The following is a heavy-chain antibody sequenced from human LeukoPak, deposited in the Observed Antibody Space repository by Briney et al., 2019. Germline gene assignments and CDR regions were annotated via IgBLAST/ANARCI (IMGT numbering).Heavy chain of an antibody. CDR1: GFTFSSFA. CDR2: ISNTGGK. D-gene: IGHD2-21*02. V-gene: IGHV3-23*01. Sequence: GGSLILSCAASGFTFSSFAMSWVRQAPGKGLEWVSGISNTGGKYCTDSVKGRFTISRDNSQNTLYLQMDRLRAEDTAVYFCAKVGAWYPADYWGQGTRVTVSS. CDR3: AKVGAWYPADY. J-gene: IGHJ4*02.